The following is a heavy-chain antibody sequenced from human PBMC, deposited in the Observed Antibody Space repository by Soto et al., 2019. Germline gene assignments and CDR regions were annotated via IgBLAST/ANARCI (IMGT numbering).Heavy chain of an antibody. CDR2: INHSGST. CDR3: ARARSYGNYHWFDP. Sequence: SETLSLTCAVYGGSFSGYYWSWIRQPPGKGLEWIGEINHSGSTNYNPSLKSRVTISVDTSKNQFSLKLSSVTAADTAVYYCARARSYGNYHWFDPWGQGTLVTVS. V-gene: IGHV4-34*01. CDR1: GGSFSGYY. J-gene: IGHJ5*02. D-gene: IGHD5-18*01.